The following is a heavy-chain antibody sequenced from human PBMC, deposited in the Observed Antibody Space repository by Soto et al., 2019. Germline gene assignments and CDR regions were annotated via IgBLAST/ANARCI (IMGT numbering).Heavy chain of an antibody. Sequence: GGSLRLSCAASGFTVSSNYMSWVRQDPGKGLEWVSVIYSGGSTYYADSVKGRFTISRDNSKNTLYLQMNSLRAEDTAVYYCARSRDYYYDSSGYWPFDYWGQGTLVTVSS. D-gene: IGHD3-22*01. V-gene: IGHV3-53*01. CDR1: GFTVSSNY. CDR3: ARSRDYYYDSSGYWPFDY. CDR2: IYSGGST. J-gene: IGHJ4*02.